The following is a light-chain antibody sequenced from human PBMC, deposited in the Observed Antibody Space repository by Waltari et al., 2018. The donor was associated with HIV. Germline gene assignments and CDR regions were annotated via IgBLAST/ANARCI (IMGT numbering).Light chain of an antibody. CDR1: SSNIGRNY. CDR3: AAWDDSLSGSWV. CDR2: RNN. Sequence: QSVMTQPPSASGTPGQRVTISCSGSSSNIGRNYVNWYQQLPGTTPKLLSYRNNQRPSGVPDRCSGSKSGTAASLAISGLRYEDEADYYCAAWDDSLSGSWVFGGGTQVTVL. V-gene: IGLV1-47*01. J-gene: IGLJ3*02.